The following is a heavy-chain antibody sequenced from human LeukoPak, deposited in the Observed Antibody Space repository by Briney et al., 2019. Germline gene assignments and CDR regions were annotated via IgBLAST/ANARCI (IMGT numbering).Heavy chain of an antibody. V-gene: IGHV1-2*02. D-gene: IGHD2-2*01. CDR2: INPNSGGT. J-gene: IGHJ4*02. CDR3: ARDLPERTRTLDY. CDR1: GYTFTGYY. Sequence: ASVKVSCKASGYTFTGYYMHWVRQAPGQGLEWMGWINPNSGGTNYAQKFQGRVTMTRDTSISTAYMELSRLRSDDTAVYYCARDLPERTRTLDYWGQGTLVTVSS.